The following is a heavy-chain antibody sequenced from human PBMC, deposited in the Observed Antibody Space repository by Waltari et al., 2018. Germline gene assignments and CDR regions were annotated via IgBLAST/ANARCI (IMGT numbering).Heavy chain of an antibody. CDR2: IYTSGST. V-gene: IGHV4-61*02. CDR3: ARADTFDY. D-gene: IGHD5-18*01. Sequence: QVQLQESGPGLVKPSQTLSLTCTVSGGSISSGSYYWSWIRQPAGKGLEWIGRIYTSGSTNYNPSLKSRVTISVDTSKNQFSLKLSSVTAADTAVYYCARADTFDYWGQGTLVTVSS. J-gene: IGHJ4*02. CDR1: GGSISSGSYY.